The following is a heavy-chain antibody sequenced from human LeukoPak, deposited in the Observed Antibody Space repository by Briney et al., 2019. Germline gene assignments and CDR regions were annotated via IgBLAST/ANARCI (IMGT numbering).Heavy chain of an antibody. CDR3: VKDSGIAVAGIFDY. CDR2: ISYDGSNK. D-gene: IGHD6-19*01. J-gene: IGHJ4*02. CDR1: GFTFSSYG. V-gene: IGHV3-30*18. Sequence: GGSLRLSCAASGFTFSSYGMHWVRQAPGKGLEWVAVISYDGSNKYYADSVKGRFTISRDNSKNTLYLQMNSLRAEDTAVYYCVKDSGIAVAGIFDYWGQGTLVTVSS.